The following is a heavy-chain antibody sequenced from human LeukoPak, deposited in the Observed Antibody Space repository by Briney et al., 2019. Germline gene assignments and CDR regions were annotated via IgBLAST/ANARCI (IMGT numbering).Heavy chain of an antibody. V-gene: IGHV3-74*01. CDR2: INSDGSST. CDR3: AREEPLDYYDSSGYYFGY. D-gene: IGHD3-22*01. CDR1: GFTFSSYW. Sequence: PGGSLRLSCAASGFTFSSYWMHWVRQAPGKGLVWVSRINSDGSSTSYADSVKGRFTISRDNAKNTLYLQMNSLRAEDTAVYYCAREEPLDYYDSSGYYFGYWGQGTLVTVSS. J-gene: IGHJ4*02.